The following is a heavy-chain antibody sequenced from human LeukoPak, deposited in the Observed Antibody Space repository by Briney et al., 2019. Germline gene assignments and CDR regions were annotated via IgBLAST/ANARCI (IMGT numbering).Heavy chain of an antibody. CDR1: GGSISSYY. Sequence: PSETLSLTCTVSGGSISSYYWSWIRQPPGKGLEWIGCIYYSGSTNYNPSLKSRVTISVDTSKNQFSLKLSSVTAADTAVYYCAREDSSGYPYWGQGTLVTVSS. V-gene: IGHV4-59*01. CDR3: AREDSSGYPY. D-gene: IGHD3-22*01. CDR2: IYYSGST. J-gene: IGHJ4*02.